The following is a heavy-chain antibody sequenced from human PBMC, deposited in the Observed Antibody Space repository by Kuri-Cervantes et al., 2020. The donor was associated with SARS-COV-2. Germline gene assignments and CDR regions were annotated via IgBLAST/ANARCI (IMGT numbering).Heavy chain of an antibody. CDR1: GGSISSSSYY. CDR2: IYYSGST. J-gene: IGHJ5*02. CDR3: ARDPGDCSSTSCHPNWFDP. D-gene: IGHD2-2*01. Sequence: ETLSLTCTVSGGSISSSSYYWGWIRQPPGKGLEWIGSIYYSGSTYYNPSLKSRVTISVDTSKNQFSLKLSSVTAADTAVYYCARDPGDCSSTSCHPNWFDPWGQGTLVTVSS. V-gene: IGHV4-39*07.